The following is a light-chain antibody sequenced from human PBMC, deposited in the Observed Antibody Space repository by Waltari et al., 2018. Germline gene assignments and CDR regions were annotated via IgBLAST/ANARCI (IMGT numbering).Light chain of an antibody. V-gene: IGKV1-5*03. CDR1: QTIGTY. CDR2: EAS. CDR3: QQYNSYWWT. J-gene: IGKJ1*01. Sequence: DIQLTQSPSTLSASVGDRVTVTCRASQTIGTYLAWFQRKPGKAPKLLIYEASTLENGVPSRFSGSGSGTEFTLTSSSLEPDDFATYYCQQYNSYWWTFGLGTKVEV.